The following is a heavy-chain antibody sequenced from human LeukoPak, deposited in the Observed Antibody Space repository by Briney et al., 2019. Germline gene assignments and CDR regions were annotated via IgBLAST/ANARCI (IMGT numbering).Heavy chain of an antibody. CDR2: IYPGDSDT. V-gene: IGHV5-51*01. D-gene: IGHD5-24*01. Sequence: GESLKISCKASGYSFSTYWIGWVRQMPGKGLEWMGIIYPGDSDTMYSPSFQVQVTISADKSISTAYLQWSSLKASDTAMYYCAVMATTTVAFDIWGQGTMVTVSS. CDR1: GYSFSTYW. CDR3: AVMATTTVAFDI. J-gene: IGHJ3*02.